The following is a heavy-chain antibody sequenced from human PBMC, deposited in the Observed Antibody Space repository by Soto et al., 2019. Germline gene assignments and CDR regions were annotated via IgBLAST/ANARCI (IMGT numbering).Heavy chain of an antibody. Sequence: ASVKVSCKVSGYTLTELSMHWVRQAPGKGLEWMGGFDPEDGETIYAQKFQGRVTMTEDTSTDTAYMELSSLRSEDTAVYYCATAGTTGIRYYYGMDVWGQGTTVTVSS. V-gene: IGHV1-24*01. D-gene: IGHD1-1*01. CDR2: FDPEDGET. CDR3: ATAGTTGIRYYYGMDV. J-gene: IGHJ6*02. CDR1: GYTLTELS.